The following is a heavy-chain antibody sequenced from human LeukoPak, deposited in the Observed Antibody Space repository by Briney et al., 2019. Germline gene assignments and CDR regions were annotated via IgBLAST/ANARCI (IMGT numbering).Heavy chain of an antibody. Sequence: SETLSLTCTVSGGSISSYFWSWIRQPPGKGLEWIGYIYYSGSTNYNPSLKSRVTISVDTSKNQFSLKLSSVTAADTAVYYCARDVGAGTDYWGQGTTVTVSS. CDR3: ARDVGAGTDY. CDR2: IYYSGST. CDR1: GGSISSYF. J-gene: IGHJ4*02. V-gene: IGHV4-59*01.